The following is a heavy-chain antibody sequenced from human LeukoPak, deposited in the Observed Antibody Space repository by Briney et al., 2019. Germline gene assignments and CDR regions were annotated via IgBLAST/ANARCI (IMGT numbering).Heavy chain of an antibody. CDR2: INPSGGST. CDR1: GYTFTSYY. V-gene: IGHV1-46*01. D-gene: IGHD3-10*01. J-gene: IGHJ4*02. Sequence: GASVKVSCKASGYTFTSYYMHWVRQAPGQGLEWMGIINPSGGSTSYAQKFQGRVTMTRNTSISTAYMELSSLGSEDTAVYYCARARIGELSLFDYWGQGTLVTVSS. CDR3: ARARIGELSLFDY.